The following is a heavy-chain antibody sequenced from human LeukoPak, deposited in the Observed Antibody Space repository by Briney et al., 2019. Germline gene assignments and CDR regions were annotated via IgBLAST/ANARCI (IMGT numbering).Heavy chain of an antibody. CDR2: IYYSGST. CDR1: GGSISSGGYS. J-gene: IGHJ4*02. Sequence: SETLSLTCAVSGGSISSGGYSWSWIRQPPGKGLEWIGYIYYSGSTNYNPSLKSRVTISVDTSKNQFSLKLSSVTAADTAVYYCAREMIGYYYDSSGYYNYWGQGTLVTVSS. CDR3: AREMIGYYYDSSGYYNY. D-gene: IGHD3-22*01. V-gene: IGHV4-30-4*07.